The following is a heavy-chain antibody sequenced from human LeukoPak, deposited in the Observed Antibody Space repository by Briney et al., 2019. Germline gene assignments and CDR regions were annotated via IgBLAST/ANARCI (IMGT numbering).Heavy chain of an antibody. Sequence: GGSLRLSCAASGFTFSSYGMHWVRQAPGKGLEWVAVISYDGSNKYYADSVKGRFTISRDNSKNTLYLQMNSLRAEDTAVYYCAKDGYRCGSGLEDWFDPWGQGTLVTVSS. CDR3: AKDGYRCGSGLEDWFDP. V-gene: IGHV3-30*18. CDR1: GFTFSSYG. D-gene: IGHD3-10*01. CDR2: ISYDGSNK. J-gene: IGHJ5*02.